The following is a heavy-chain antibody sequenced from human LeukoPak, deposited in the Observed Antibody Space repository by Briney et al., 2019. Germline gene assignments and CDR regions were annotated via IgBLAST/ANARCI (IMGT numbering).Heavy chain of an antibody. V-gene: IGHV1-46*01. CDR2: INPSGGST. CDR1: GYTFTSYD. J-gene: IGHJ4*02. D-gene: IGHD3-22*01. Sequence: ASVTVSCKASGYTFTSYDMRWVRQAPGQGLEWMGRINPSGGSTSYAQKFQGRVTMTRDTSTSTVYMELSSLRSEDTAVYYCARDPPDSSGYYTSGDYWPQGTLRAVSS. CDR3: ARDPPDSSGYYTSGDY.